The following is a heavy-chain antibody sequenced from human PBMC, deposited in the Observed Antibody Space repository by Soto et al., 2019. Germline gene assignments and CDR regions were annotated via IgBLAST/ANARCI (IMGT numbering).Heavy chain of an antibody. V-gene: IGHV1-3*01. CDR3: AVTMVRGVPLYYYGMDV. D-gene: IGHD3-10*01. CDR2: INAGNGNT. J-gene: IGHJ6*02. Sequence: QVQLVQSGAEVKKPGASVKVSCKASGYTFTSYAMHWVRQAPGQRLEWMGWINAGNGNTKYSQKFQGRVTITRDTSASTAYMELSSLRSEDTAVYYCAVTMVRGVPLYYYGMDVWGQGTTVTVSS. CDR1: GYTFTSYA.